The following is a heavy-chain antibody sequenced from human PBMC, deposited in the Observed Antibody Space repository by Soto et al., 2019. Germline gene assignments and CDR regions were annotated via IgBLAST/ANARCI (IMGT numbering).Heavy chain of an antibody. CDR3: APLSVSLSGPYGIHV. CDR2: ISSSSSYI. CDR1: GFTFSSYS. D-gene: IGHD2-15*01. V-gene: IGHV3-21*01. J-gene: IGHJ6*02. Sequence: PGGSLRLSCAASGFTFSSYSMNWVRQAPGKGLEWVSSISSSSSYIYYADSVKGRFTISRDNAKNSLYLQMNSLRAEDTAVYYCAPLSVSLSGPYGIHVWGQGTTVTVSS.